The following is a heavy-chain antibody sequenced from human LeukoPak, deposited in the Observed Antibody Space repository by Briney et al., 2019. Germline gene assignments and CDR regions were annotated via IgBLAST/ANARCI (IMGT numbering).Heavy chain of an antibody. CDR2: INPNSGGT. CDR1: VYTFTGYY. D-gene: IGHD1-26*01. CDR3: ARSGSGRYYY. J-gene: IGHJ4*02. Sequence: ASVKVSCKASVYTFTGYYMQWVRQAPGPGLEWMGRINPNSGGTNYAQKFQGRVTMTRDTSISQAHIDLITLRSDHTAGDYGARSGSGRYYYWGQGTLATVSS. V-gene: IGHV1-2*06.